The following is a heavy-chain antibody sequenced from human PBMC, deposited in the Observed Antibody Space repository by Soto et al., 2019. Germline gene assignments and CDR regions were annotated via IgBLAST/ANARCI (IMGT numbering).Heavy chain of an antibody. J-gene: IGHJ4*02. Sequence: SVKASCKEPGYTFTYRSVHSVRQSPGKGLEWMGIINPSAGSTTYAQKFQGRVTMTRDTSTSTVYMELSSLRSEDTAIYESARGRIESSLHYGGKATLVT. CDR2: INPSAGST. CDR3: ARGRIESSLHY. CDR1: GYTFTYRS. V-gene: IGHV1-46*01. D-gene: IGHD5-12*01.